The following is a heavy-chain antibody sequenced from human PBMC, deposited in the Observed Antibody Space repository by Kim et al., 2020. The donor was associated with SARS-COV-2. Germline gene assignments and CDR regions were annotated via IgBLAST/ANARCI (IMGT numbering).Heavy chain of an antibody. Sequence: DSVKGRFTISRDNAKNSLYLQMNSLRAEDTAVYYCATLYSSRISLSGMDVWGQGTTVTVSS. V-gene: IGHV3-21*01. D-gene: IGHD6-13*01. CDR3: ATLYSSRISLSGMDV. J-gene: IGHJ6*02.